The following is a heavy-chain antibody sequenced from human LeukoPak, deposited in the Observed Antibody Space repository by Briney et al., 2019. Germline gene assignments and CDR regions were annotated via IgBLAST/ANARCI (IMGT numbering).Heavy chain of an antibody. J-gene: IGHJ4*02. CDR1: GFTFSNYA. CDR3: ARVPPMIVGANYFDY. D-gene: IGHD1-26*01. V-gene: IGHV4-30-2*01. CDR2: IYHSGST. Sequence: LRLSCAASGFTFSNYAMSWIRQPPGKGLEWIGYIYHSGSTYYNPSLKSRVTISVDRSKNQFSLKLSSVTAADTAVYYCARVPPMIVGANYFDYWGQGTLVTVSS.